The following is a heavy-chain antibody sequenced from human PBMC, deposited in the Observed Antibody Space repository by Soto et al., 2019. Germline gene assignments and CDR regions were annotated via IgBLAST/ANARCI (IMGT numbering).Heavy chain of an antibody. Sequence: GGSLRLSCSASGFTFSNYAMHWVRQAPGKGLEYVSAISSNGGSTYYPDSVKGRFTISRDNSKNTLFLQMSSLRTEDTAVYYCVKARVGYFDYWGQGTLVTVSS. CDR3: VKARVGYFDY. CDR2: ISSNGGST. CDR1: GFTFSNYA. D-gene: IGHD1-26*01. V-gene: IGHV3-64D*08. J-gene: IGHJ4*02.